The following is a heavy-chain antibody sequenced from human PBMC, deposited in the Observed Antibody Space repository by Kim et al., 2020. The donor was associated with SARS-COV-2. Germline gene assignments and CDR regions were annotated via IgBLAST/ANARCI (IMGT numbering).Heavy chain of an antibody. V-gene: IGHV1-8*01. J-gene: IGHJ6*02. Sequence: YELKFQGRVTRTRNTSISTAYMELSSLRSEDTAVYYCARGGYYYYDGMDVWGQGTTVTVSS. CDR3: ARGGYYYYDGMDV.